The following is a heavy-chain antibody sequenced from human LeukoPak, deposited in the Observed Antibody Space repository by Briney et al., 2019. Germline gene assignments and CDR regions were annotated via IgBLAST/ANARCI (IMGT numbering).Heavy chain of an antibody. Sequence: GGSLRLSCAASGLTFSIYAMNWVRQAPGKGLEWVSLISGSGSGGTTYYADSVKGRSTISRDNSKNTLYLQMNSLRAEDTALYYCAKAMTVTARVYYYYMDVWGKGTTVTVSS. D-gene: IGHD2-21*02. J-gene: IGHJ6*03. CDR2: ISGSGSGGTT. V-gene: IGHV3-23*01. CDR3: AKAMTVTARVYYYYMDV. CDR1: GLTFSIYA.